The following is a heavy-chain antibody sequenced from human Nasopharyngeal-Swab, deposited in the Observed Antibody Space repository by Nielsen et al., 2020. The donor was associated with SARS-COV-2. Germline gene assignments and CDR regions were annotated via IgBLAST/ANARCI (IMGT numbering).Heavy chain of an antibody. D-gene: IGHD3-22*01. CDR2: IKQDGSEK. J-gene: IGHJ6*02. CDR3: ARDQYYDSSGYYYYGMDV. CDR1: GFTFRSYW. V-gene: IGHV3-7*01. Sequence: GESLKISCSASGFTFRSYWISWVRQAPGKGLEWVANIKQDGSEKYYVDSVKGRFTISRDNSKNSLYLQMNSLRAEDTAVYYCARDQYYDSSGYYYYGMDVWGQGTTVTVSS.